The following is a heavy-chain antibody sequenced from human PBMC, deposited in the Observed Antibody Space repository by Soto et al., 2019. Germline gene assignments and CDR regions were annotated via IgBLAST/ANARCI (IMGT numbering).Heavy chain of an antibody. CDR3: APEARSSGVLRWFDT. CDR2: IDHSGST. Sequence: SETLSLTCTVSGASVSSASYYWSWIRQPPGTGLEWIGNIDHSGSTNYNPSLQSRITISGDTSKNQFSLQLSSVTAADTAVYYCAPEARSSGVLRWFDTWGQGALVTVSS. V-gene: IGHV4-61*01. J-gene: IGHJ5*02. CDR1: GASVSSASYY. D-gene: IGHD1-26*01.